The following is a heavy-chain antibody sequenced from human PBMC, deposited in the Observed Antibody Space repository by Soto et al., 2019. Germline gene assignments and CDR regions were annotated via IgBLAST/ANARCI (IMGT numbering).Heavy chain of an antibody. J-gene: IGHJ3*02. CDR3: AKDQGSGWYLDAFDI. Sequence: GGSLRLSRAASGFTFSSYGMHWVRQAPGKGLEWVAVISYDGSNKYYADSVKGRFTISRDNSKNTLYLQMNSLRAEDTAVYYCAKDQGSGWYLDAFDIWGQGTMVTVSS. V-gene: IGHV3-30*18. CDR2: ISYDGSNK. D-gene: IGHD6-19*01. CDR1: GFTFSSYG.